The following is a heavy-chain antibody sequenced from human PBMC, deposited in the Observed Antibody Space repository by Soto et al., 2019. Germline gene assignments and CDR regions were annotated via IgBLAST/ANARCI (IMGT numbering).Heavy chain of an antibody. CDR3: ARLDYGDRYSFDY. CDR2: INPSGGST. Sequence: ASVKVSCKASGYTFTSYYIHWVRQAPGQGPEWMGIINPSGGSTSYAQKFQGRVTMTRDTSTSTVYMELSSLRSEDTSVYYSARLDYGDRYSFDYGGQGTLGTVSS. V-gene: IGHV1-46*03. D-gene: IGHD4-17*01. J-gene: IGHJ4*02. CDR1: GYTFTSYY.